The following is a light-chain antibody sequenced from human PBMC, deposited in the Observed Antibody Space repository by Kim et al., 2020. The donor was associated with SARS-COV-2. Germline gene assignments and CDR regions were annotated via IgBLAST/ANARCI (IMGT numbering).Light chain of an antibody. CDR3: NSRDISGNHVDVV. Sequence: SSELTQDPAVSVALGQTVRITCQGDSLRRYYASWYQQKPGQAPVLVIYGKNNRPSGIPDRLSGSSSGNTASLTITGVQAEDEADYYCNSRDISGNHVDVV. CDR2: GKN. CDR1: SLRRYY. J-gene: IGLJ2*01. V-gene: IGLV3-19*01.